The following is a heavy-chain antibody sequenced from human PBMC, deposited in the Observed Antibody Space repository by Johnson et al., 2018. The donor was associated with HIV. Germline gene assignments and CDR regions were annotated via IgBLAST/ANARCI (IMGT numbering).Heavy chain of an antibody. CDR1: GFTFSSYG. CDR2: IRYDGSNN. V-gene: IGHV3-30*02. Sequence: QVQLVESGGGVVQPGGSLRLSCAASGFTFSSYGMHWVRQAPGKGLEWVAFIRYDGSNNYYADSVKGRFTISKDNSRNTLYLQMNSLIPEDTAVYYCCYGSGTYDGPAFDIWGQGTMVTVSS. D-gene: IGHD3-10*01. J-gene: IGHJ3*02. CDR3: CYGSGTYDGPAFDI.